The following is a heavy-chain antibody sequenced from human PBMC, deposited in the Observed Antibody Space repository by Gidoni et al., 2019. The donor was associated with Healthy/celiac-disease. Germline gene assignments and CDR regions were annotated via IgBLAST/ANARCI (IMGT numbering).Heavy chain of an antibody. Sequence: EVQLLASGGGLVQPGGSLRLSCAASGFTFRSYAMIWVRQAPGKRLQWASAIRGSGGSTYYADSGKGRFTISRDNSKNTLYLQMNSLRAEDTAVYYCAKDPIPDQVEYSSSWYYFDYWGQGTLVTVSS. CDR2: IRGSGGST. CDR1: GFTFRSYA. J-gene: IGHJ4*02. D-gene: IGHD6-13*01. V-gene: IGHV3-23*01. CDR3: AKDPIPDQVEYSSSWYYFDY.